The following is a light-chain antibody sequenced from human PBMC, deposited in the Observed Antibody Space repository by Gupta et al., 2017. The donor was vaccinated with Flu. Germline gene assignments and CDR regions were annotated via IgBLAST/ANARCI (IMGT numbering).Light chain of an antibody. CDR3: QKYGTSPLT. Sequence: TVLTQSPGILSLSPGERATLSCRASQSVGSSHLAWYQQKPGQAPSLLIYGASSRATGIPDRFSGSGSGTDFTLTISRLEPEDFAVYYCQKYGTSPLTFGEGTKVEL. V-gene: IGKV3-20*01. J-gene: IGKJ4*01. CDR1: QSVGSSH. CDR2: GAS.